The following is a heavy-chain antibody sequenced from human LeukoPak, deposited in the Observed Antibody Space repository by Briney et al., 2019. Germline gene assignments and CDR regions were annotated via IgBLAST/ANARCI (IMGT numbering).Heavy chain of an antibody. D-gene: IGHD6-13*01. CDR2: IYHNGNT. J-gene: IGHJ5*02. CDR3: ARAYHSSWYLNWFDP. CDR1: GDSITTSNYY. Sequence: PSETLSLTCTVSGDSITTSNYYWGWIRQPPGKGLEWIGSIYHNGNTYYNPSLKSRVTISVDTSKNEFSLKLSSVTAADTAVYYCARAYHSSWYLNWFDPWGQGTLVTVSS. V-gene: IGHV4-39*07.